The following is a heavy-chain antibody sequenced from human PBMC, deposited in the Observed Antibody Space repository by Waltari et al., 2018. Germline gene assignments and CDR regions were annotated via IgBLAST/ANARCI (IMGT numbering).Heavy chain of an antibody. J-gene: IGHJ3*02. CDR3: TRDISGRTAFDI. CDR1: GFSFSSYG. V-gene: IGHV3-33*01. Sequence: QVQLVESGGGVVQPGKSLKLSCVASGFSFSSYGMHWVRKAPGKGGEWVVVVWYDGSNQYYADSVKGRFTISRDNSKNTLYLQVNSLRAEDTAVYYCTRDISGRTAFDIWGQGTMVTVSS. CDR2: VWYDGSNQ. D-gene: IGHD3-10*01.